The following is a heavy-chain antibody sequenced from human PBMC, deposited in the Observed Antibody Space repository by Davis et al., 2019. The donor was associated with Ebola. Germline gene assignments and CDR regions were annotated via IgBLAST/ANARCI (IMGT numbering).Heavy chain of an antibody. CDR2: ISPNGGGT. CDR3: ARQSGIYYVIDF. V-gene: IGHV1-2*02. J-gene: IGHJ4*02. CDR1: GYTFTSYY. Sequence: ASVKVSCKASGYTFTSYYMHWVRQAPGQGLEWMGWISPNGGGTNYAQKFRGRVTMTRDTSITTDYMELTGLTSDDTAFYYCARQSGIYYVIDFWGQGTLVTVSS. D-gene: IGHD1-26*01.